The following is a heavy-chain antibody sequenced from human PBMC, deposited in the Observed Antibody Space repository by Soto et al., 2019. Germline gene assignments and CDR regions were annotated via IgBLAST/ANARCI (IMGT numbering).Heavy chain of an antibody. Sequence: GGSLRLSCAASGFTVSSNYMSWVRQAPGKGLEWVSVIYSGGSTYYADSVKGRFTISRDNSKNTLYLQMNSLRAEDTAVYYCASADTQGWLVLFDYWGQGTLVTVSS. CDR3: ASADTQGWLVLFDY. J-gene: IGHJ4*02. CDR2: IYSGGST. D-gene: IGHD6-19*01. V-gene: IGHV3-66*01. CDR1: GFTVSSNY.